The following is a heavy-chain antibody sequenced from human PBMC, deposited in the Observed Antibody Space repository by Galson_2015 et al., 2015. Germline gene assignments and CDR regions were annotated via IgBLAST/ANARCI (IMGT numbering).Heavy chain of an antibody. CDR3: ARDDYSNYEAGWFDP. D-gene: IGHD4-11*01. Sequence: SLRLSCAASGFTFSSYSMNWVRQAPGKGLEWVSSISSSSSYIYYADSVKGRFTISRDNAKNSLYLQMNSLRAEDTAVYYCARDDYSNYEAGWFDPWGQGTLVTVPS. V-gene: IGHV3-21*01. J-gene: IGHJ5*02. CDR2: ISSSSSYI. CDR1: GFTFSSYS.